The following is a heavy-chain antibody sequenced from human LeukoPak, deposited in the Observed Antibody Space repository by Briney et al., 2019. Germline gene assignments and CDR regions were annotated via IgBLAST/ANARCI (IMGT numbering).Heavy chain of an antibody. V-gene: IGHV4-59*04. Sequence: SETLSLTCTVSGGSISNYYCTWIRQPPGKGLECIGAIHYDGRTYYTPSLKSRVTMSQDTSKSQFSLNLNSVTAADTAVYYCARRRENLNWFDSWGRGTLVTVSS. D-gene: IGHD5-24*01. CDR1: GGSISNYY. CDR2: IHYDGRT. J-gene: IGHJ5*01. CDR3: ARRRENLNWFDS.